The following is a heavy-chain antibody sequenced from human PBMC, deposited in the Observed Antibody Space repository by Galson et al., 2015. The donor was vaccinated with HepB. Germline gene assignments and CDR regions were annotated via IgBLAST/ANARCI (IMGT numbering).Heavy chain of an antibody. Sequence: SLRLSCAVSGFNFSIYAMNWVRQAPGQGLEWVSSIITGNGYIYYADSVKGRFTISRDNAKNSLYLQMNSLRVEDTATHYCVRGESRGWPFDYWGPGTLVTVSS. CDR2: IITGNGYI. V-gene: IGHV3-21*01. J-gene: IGHJ4*02. CDR1: GFNFSIYA. D-gene: IGHD6-19*01. CDR3: VRGESRGWPFDY.